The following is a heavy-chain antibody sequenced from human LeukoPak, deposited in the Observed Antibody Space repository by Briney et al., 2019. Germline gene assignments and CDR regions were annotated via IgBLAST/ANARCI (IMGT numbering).Heavy chain of an antibody. CDR3: ARSGYCSGGSCYPRPRNYYYGMDV. V-gene: IGHV3-11*01. Sequence: GGSLRLSCAASGFTFSDYYMSWIRQAPGKGLEWVSYISSSGSTIYYADSVKGRFTNSRDNAKNSLYLQMNSLRAEDTAVYYFARSGYCSGGSCYPRPRNYYYGMDVWGQGTTVTVSS. J-gene: IGHJ6*02. CDR2: ISSSGSTI. CDR1: GFTFSDYY. D-gene: IGHD2-15*01.